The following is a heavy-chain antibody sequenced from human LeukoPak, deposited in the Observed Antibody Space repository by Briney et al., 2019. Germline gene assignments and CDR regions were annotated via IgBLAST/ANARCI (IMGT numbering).Heavy chain of an antibody. V-gene: IGHV4-34*01. CDR2: INHSGST. D-gene: IGHD3-16*02. J-gene: IGHJ4*02. CDR3: ARRYYSEYYDYIWGSYHPFDY. CDR1: GGSFSGYY. Sequence: SETLSLTCAVYGGSFSGYYWSWIRQPPGKGLEWIGGINHSGSTNYNPSLKSRVTISVDTSKNQFSLKLSSVTAADTAVYYCARRYYSEYYDYIWGSYHPFDYWGQGTLVTVSS.